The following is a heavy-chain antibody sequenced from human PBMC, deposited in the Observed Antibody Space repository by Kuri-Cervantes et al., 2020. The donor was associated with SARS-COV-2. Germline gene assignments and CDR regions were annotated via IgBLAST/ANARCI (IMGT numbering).Heavy chain of an antibody. J-gene: IGHJ4*02. CDR2: IYHSGST. V-gene: IGHV4-30-2*01. D-gene: IGHD3-16*02. CDR3: ARGATYYDYVWGSYRCSNFDY. Sequence: SETLSLTCAVSGGSISSGGYSWSWIRQPPGKGLEWIGYIYHSGSTYYNPSLKSRVTISVDRSKNQFSLKLSSVTAADTAVYYCARGATYYDYVWGSYRCSNFDYWGQGTLVTVSS. CDR1: GGSISSGGYS.